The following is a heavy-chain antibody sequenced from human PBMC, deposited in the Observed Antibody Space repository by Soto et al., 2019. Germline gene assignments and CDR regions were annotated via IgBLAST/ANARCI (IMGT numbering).Heavy chain of an antibody. V-gene: IGHV2-5*02. J-gene: IGHJ4*02. D-gene: IGHD3-3*01. Sequence: QITLKESGPTLVKPTQTLTLTCTLSGLSLSTSGVGVGWIRQPPGKALEWLALIYWDDDKRYSPSLKSRLTITKDPSKNQVVLTMTNLDPVDTATYYCARTKGYYDSWSGLYHFDYWGQGTLVTVSS. CDR1: GLSLSTSGVG. CDR2: IYWDDDK. CDR3: ARTKGYYDSWSGLYHFDY.